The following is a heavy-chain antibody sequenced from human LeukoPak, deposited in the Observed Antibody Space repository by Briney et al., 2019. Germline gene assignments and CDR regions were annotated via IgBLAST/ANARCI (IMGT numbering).Heavy chain of an antibody. V-gene: IGHV4-59*01. CDR3: ARDQRDDSSGYYPYYFDY. J-gene: IGHJ4*02. Sequence: NPSETLSLTCTVSGGSISSYYWSWIRQPPGEGLEWIGYIYYSGSTNYNPSLKSRVTISVDTSKNQFSLKLSSVTAADTAVYYCARDQRDDSSGYYPYYFDYWGQGTLVTVSS. CDR2: IYYSGST. CDR1: GGSISSYY. D-gene: IGHD3-22*01.